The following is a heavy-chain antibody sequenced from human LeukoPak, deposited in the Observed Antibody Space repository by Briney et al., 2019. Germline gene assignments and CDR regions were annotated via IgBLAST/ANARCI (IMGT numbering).Heavy chain of an antibody. Sequence: ASVKVSCKASRYTFTSYAMHWVRQAPGQRLEWMGWINAGNGNTKYSQKFQDRVTITRDTSASTAYMELSSLRSEDTAVYYCARGGQSSGTYYVFDYWGQGTLVTVSS. V-gene: IGHV1-3*01. CDR3: ARGGQSSGTYYVFDY. D-gene: IGHD1-26*01. CDR1: RYTFTSYA. CDR2: INAGNGNT. J-gene: IGHJ4*02.